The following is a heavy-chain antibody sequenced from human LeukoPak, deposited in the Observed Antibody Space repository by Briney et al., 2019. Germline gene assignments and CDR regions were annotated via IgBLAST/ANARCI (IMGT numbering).Heavy chain of an antibody. CDR3: ARDRYYYDSSGYRTFDI. CDR2: IYYSGST. D-gene: IGHD3-22*01. J-gene: IGHJ3*02. V-gene: IGHV4-59*01. CDR1: GGSISSYY. Sequence: PSETLSLTCTVSGGSISSYYWSWIRQPPGKGLEWIGYIYYSGSTNYSPSLKSRVTISVDTSKNQFSLKLSSVTAADTAVYYCARDRYYYDSSGYRTFDIWGQGTMVTVSS.